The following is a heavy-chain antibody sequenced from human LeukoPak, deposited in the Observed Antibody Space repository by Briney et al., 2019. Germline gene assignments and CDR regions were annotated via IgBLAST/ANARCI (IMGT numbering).Heavy chain of an antibody. CDR1: GYTFTSYY. CDR2: INPSGGST. D-gene: IGHD3-22*01. Sequence: ASVKVSCKASGYTFTSYYMHWVRQAPGQGLEWMGIINPSGGSTSYAQKFQGRVTMTRDMSTSTVYMELSSLRSEDTAVYYCASSPNYYDSSPVPYYYMDVWGKGTTVTVSS. CDR3: ASSPNYYDSSPVPYYYMDV. J-gene: IGHJ6*03. V-gene: IGHV1-46*01.